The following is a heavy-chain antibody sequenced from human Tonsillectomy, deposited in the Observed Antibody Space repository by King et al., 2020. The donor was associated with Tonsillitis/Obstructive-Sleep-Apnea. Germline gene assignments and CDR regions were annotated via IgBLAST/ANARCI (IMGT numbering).Heavy chain of an antibody. V-gene: IGHV3-73*01. Sequence: VQLVESGGGLVQPGGSLKLSCAASGFTFSGSAMHWVRQASGKGLEWVGRIRSKANSYATAYAASVKGRFTISRDDSKNTAYLQMNSLKTADTAVYYCTRRWGDFRSTSCSAHYWGQGTLGTVSS. CDR3: TRRWGDFRSTSCSAHY. CDR1: GFTFSGSA. D-gene: IGHD2-2*01. CDR2: IRSKANSYAT. J-gene: IGHJ4*02.